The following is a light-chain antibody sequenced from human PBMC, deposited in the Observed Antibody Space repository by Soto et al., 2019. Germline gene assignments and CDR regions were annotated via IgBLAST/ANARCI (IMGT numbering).Light chain of an antibody. V-gene: IGLV2-11*01. CDR2: DVS. Sequence: QSALTQPRSVSGSPGQSVAISCTGTSSDVGGYYYVSWYQQYPGKAPKLMIYDVSKRPSGVPDRFSGSKSGNTASLTISGLQAEDEADYYCCSYAGSYVIFGGGTKVTVL. J-gene: IGLJ2*01. CDR1: SSDVGGYYY. CDR3: CSYAGSYVI.